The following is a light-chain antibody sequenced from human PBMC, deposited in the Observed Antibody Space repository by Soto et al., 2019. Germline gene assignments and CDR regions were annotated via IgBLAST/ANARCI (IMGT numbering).Light chain of an antibody. Sequence: EVVLTQSPATLSLSPVEGATLSCRASQSIGNYLAWYQQKPGQAPRLLIYGASIRATGIPARFSASGSGTEFTLTISSLQSEDSAVYFCQQYNGWPITFGQGTRLEIK. CDR3: QQYNGWPIT. CDR1: QSIGNY. CDR2: GAS. J-gene: IGKJ5*01. V-gene: IGKV3-15*01.